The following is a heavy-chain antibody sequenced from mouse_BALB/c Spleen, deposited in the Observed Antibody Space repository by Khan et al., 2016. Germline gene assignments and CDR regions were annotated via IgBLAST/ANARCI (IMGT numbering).Heavy chain of an antibody. CDR3: ARDRYDYFDY. V-gene: IGHV5-4*02. J-gene: IGHJ2*01. D-gene: IGHD2-14*01. Sequence: EVELVESGGGLVKPGGSLKLSCAASGFTFSDYYMYWVRQTPEKRLEWVATISDGGSYTYYPASVKGRFTITRDNAKNNLYLQMSRLKSEDTAMYYCARDRYDYFDYWGQGTTLTVSS. CDR1: GFTFSDYY. CDR2: ISDGGSYT.